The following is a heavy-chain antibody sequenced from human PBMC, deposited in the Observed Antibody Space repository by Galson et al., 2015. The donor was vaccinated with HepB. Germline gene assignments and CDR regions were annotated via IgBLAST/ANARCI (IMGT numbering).Heavy chain of an antibody. CDR1: GFTFSSYS. CDR3: ARNHEQWPPYHYYGMDV. CDR2: ISSSSSTI. V-gene: IGHV3-48*01. D-gene: IGHD6-19*01. Sequence: SLRLSCAASGFTFSSYSMNWVRQAPGKGLEWVSYISSSSSTIYYADSVKGRFTISRDNSKNTLYLQMNSLRAEDAAVYYCARNHEQWPPYHYYGMDVWGQGTTVTVSS. J-gene: IGHJ6*02.